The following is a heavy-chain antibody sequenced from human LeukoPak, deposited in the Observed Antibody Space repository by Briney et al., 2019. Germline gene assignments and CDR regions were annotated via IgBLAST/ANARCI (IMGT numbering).Heavy chain of an antibody. CDR1: GYTFTSYD. J-gene: IGHJ6*03. V-gene: IGHV1-8*01. Sequence: ASVKVSCKASGYTFTSYDINWVRQATGQGLEWMGWMNPNSGNTGYAQKFQGRVTVTRNTSISTAYMELSSLRSEDTAVYYCASTRGGTNDYYYYMDVWGKGTTVTVSS. CDR3: ASTRGGTNDYYYYMDV. D-gene: IGHD1-14*01. CDR2: MNPNSGNT.